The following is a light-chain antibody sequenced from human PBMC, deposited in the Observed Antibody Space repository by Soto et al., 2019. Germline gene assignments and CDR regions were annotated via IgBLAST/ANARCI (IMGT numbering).Light chain of an antibody. V-gene: IGKV3D-15*01. Sequence: EIVMTQSPATLSVSPGERSTLSCRASQSVNSKLAWYQQKPGQAPRLLIYGSSTRATGVPARLSGSGSGTEFTLTISSLKSEDFAVYYCQQHDNWPPITFGQGTRLEIK. CDR1: QSVNSK. J-gene: IGKJ5*01. CDR3: QQHDNWPPIT. CDR2: GSS.